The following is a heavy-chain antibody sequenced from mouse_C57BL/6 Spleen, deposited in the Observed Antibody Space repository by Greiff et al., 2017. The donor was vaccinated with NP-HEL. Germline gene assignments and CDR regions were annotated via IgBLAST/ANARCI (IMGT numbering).Heavy chain of an antibody. CDR3: ARTITTVVATNFDV. Sequence: EVQLQESGGGLVKPGGSLKLSCAASGFTFSDYGMHWVRQAPEKGLEWVAYISSGSSTIYYADTVKGRFTISRDNAKNTLFLQMTSLRSEDTAMYYCARTITTVVATNFDVWGTGTTVTVSS. CDR2: ISSGSSTI. V-gene: IGHV5-17*01. J-gene: IGHJ1*03. D-gene: IGHD1-1*01. CDR1: GFTFSDYG.